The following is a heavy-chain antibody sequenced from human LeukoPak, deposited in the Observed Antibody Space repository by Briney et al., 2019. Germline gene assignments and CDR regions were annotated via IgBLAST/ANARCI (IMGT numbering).Heavy chain of an antibody. Sequence: SETLSLTCAVYGGSFSGYYWSWIRQPPGKGLEWIGYIFYSGTTNYNPSLKSRVTISVDTSKKQFSLKLSSVTAADTAVYLCARHLTTGYDYYGMDVWGQGTTVTVSS. V-gene: IGHV4-59*08. CDR2: IFYSGTT. D-gene: IGHD4-11*01. J-gene: IGHJ6*02. CDR3: ARHLTTGYDYYGMDV. CDR1: GGSFSGYY.